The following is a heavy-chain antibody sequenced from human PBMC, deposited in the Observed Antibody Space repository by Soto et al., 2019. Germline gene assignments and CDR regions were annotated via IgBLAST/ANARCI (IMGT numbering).Heavy chain of an antibody. V-gene: IGHV3-21*01. CDR1: GFTFSSYS. D-gene: IGHD4-17*01. CDR2: ISSSSSYI. Sequence: EVQLVESGGGLVKPGGSLRLSCAASGFTFSSYSMNWVRQAPGKGLEWVSSISSSSSYIYYADSVKGRFTISRDNAKNSLYLQMNSLRAEDTAVYYCARDGASYYYGMDVWGQGTTVTVSS. CDR3: ARDGASYYYGMDV. J-gene: IGHJ6*02.